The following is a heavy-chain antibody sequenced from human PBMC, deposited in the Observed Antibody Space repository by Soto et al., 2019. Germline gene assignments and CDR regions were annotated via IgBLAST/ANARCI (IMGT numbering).Heavy chain of an antibody. CDR1: GDSISSSTYY. J-gene: IGHJ4*02. V-gene: IGHV4-39*01. CDR2: IKYSGTT. Sequence: QLQLQESGPGLVKPSETLSLTCTVSGDSISSSTYYWGWIRQPPGEGLEWIGSIKYSGTTYYNPSLKSRVTISVDTSKNLFSLKLSSVTAADTAVYYCARIAGTLKVDFDHWGQGTLVTVSS. D-gene: IGHD2-15*01. CDR3: ARIAGTLKVDFDH.